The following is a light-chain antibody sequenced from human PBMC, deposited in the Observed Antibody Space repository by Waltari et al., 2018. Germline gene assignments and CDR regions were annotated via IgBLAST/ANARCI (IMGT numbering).Light chain of an antibody. Sequence: DIVMTQSPDSLAVSLGDRATINCKYSQSVLYSSNNKNYLTWYQQKPGQPPKLLIYWASTRESGVPDRFSGSASGTDFTLTISSLQAEDVAVYYCQQYYSAPYTFGQGTKLEIK. CDR2: WAS. J-gene: IGKJ2*01. V-gene: IGKV4-1*01. CDR3: QQYYSAPYT. CDR1: QSVLYSSNNKNY.